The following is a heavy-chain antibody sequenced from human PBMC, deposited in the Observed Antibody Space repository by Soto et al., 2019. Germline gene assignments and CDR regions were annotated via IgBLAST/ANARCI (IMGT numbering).Heavy chain of an antibody. CDR2: ISATT. D-gene: IGHD6-13*01. CDR3: AIRMYSTRWYYLDY. CDR1: GFTVSSNA. V-gene: IGHV3-23*01. J-gene: IGHJ4*02. Sequence: EMQLLESGGGLVQAGGSLSLSFASSGFTVSSNALNWARQPPGKGLEWVSGISATTYYADSVKGRFTISRDTSKNTVYLQMNSLRAEDTAIYFCAIRMYSTRWYYLDYWGQGTLVTVSS.